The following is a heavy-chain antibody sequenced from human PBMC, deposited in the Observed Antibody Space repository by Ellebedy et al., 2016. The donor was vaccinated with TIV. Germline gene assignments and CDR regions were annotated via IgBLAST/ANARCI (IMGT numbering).Heavy chain of an antibody. D-gene: IGHD3-10*01. CDR2: IHANGVRI. CDR3: ASSRYHYYLGNTIFAY. CDR1: GFTFSSYA. V-gene: IGHV3-23*01. Sequence: GESLKISCAASGFTFSSYAMRWVRQAPGQGLEWVSGIHANGVRIAYADSVKGRFTISRDNSKDTLFLQMNSLRAEDTAVYYCASSRYHYYLGNTIFAYWGQGALVTVSS. J-gene: IGHJ4*02.